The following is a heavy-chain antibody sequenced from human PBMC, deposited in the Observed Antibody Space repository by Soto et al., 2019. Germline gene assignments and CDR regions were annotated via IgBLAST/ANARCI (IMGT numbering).Heavy chain of an antibody. D-gene: IGHD2-2*01. CDR2: ISAYNGNT. V-gene: IGHV1-18*04. J-gene: IGHJ5*01. CDR1: GYTFTSYG. Sequence: GASVKVSCKASGYTFTSYGISWVRQAPGQGLEWMGWISAYNGNTNYAQRLQGRVTMTTDTSTSTAYMELRSLRSDDTAVYYCARVDIVAVPAATNWFDSWPQGSLVTVSS. CDR3: ARVDIVAVPAATNWFDS.